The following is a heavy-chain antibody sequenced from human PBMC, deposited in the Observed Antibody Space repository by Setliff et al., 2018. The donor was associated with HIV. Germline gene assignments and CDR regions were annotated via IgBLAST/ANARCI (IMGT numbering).Heavy chain of an antibody. J-gene: IGHJ4*02. V-gene: IGHV3-23*01. CDR2: IRGSGDTT. CDR1: GFTFSNYA. Sequence: GGSLRLSCAASGFTFSNYAMSWVRQAPGQGLGWVSCIRGSGDTTYYADSVRGRFTISRDNSKNTLYLQMNSLRAEDTAVYYCARGDSSDYYARFDHWGQGTLVTVSS. CDR3: ARGDSSDYYARFDH. D-gene: IGHD3-22*01.